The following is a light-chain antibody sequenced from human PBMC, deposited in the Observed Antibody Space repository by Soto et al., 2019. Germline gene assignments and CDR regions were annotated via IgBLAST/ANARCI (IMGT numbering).Light chain of an antibody. Sequence: ELLWTQSNGNMSFSPGDISPLFLMASQSVSSGYLAWYQQKPGQANRLLIYGASSRATGIQDRFSGSGSGTDFTLTIRRLEPEDFEVYYCQQYGSSHLTGGHGKRLEIK. V-gene: IGKV3-20*01. CDR1: QSVSSGY. J-gene: IGKJ5*01. CDR3: QQYGSSHLT. CDR2: GAS.